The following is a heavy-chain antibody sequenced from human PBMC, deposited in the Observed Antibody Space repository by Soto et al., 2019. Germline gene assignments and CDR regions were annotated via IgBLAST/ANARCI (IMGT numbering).Heavy chain of an antibody. CDR2: IHHIVST. CDR3: ARRKLEMMYVGWFDP. J-gene: IGHJ5*02. Sequence: QVQLQDSGPGLVKPSETLSLTCAFSGDSISSRNWWSWVRQTPGNRLEYIGEIHHIVSTNYNPSLKSRVTMSVDKSKNQFSLNLNSVTAADTAIYYCARRKLEMMYVGWFDPWGQGTLVTVSS. CDR1: GDSISSRNW. V-gene: IGHV4-4*02. D-gene: IGHD2-8*01.